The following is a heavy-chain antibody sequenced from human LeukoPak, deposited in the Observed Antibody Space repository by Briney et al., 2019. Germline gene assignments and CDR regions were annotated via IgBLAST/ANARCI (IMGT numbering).Heavy chain of an antibody. CDR3: ARDHSVGATIGSGAFDI. V-gene: IGHV3-64*01. Sequence: GGSLRLSCAASGFTFSSYAMHWVRQAPGKGLEYVSAISSNGGSTYYANSVKGRFTISRDNSKNTLYLQMGSLRAEDMAVYYCARDHSVGATIGSGAFDIWGQGTMVTVSS. D-gene: IGHD1-26*01. J-gene: IGHJ3*02. CDR2: ISSNGGST. CDR1: GFTFSSYA.